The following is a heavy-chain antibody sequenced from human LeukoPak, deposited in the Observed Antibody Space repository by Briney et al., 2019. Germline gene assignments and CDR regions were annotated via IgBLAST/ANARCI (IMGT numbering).Heavy chain of an antibody. CDR3: ARWRSETIFGVAGYYFEY. D-gene: IGHD3-3*01. CDR1: GFTYSDYY. Sequence: GGSLRLSCAASGFTYSDYYMSWIRQAPGKGLEWVSYISGSGTTIYYADSVKGRFTISRDNAKKSLYLQMNSLRAEDTAVYYCARWRSETIFGVAGYYFEYWGQGSLVTVSS. V-gene: IGHV3-11*04. J-gene: IGHJ4*02. CDR2: ISGSGTTI.